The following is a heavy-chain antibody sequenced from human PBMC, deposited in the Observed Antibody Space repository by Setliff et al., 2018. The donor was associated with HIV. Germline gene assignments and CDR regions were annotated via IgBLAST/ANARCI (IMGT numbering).Heavy chain of an antibody. CDR2: INHSGST. D-gene: IGHD3-22*01. V-gene: IGHV4-34*01. Sequence: NPSETLSLTCAVYGGAFSGYYWSWVRQPPGKGLEWIGEINHSGSTNYSPSLKSRVTISVDASKNHFSLKVSSVTAADTAVYYCARGPRITLIEVVTSDYYYGMDVWGQGTTVTVSS. CDR3: ARGPRITLIEVVTSDYYYGMDV. J-gene: IGHJ6*02. CDR1: GGAFSGYY.